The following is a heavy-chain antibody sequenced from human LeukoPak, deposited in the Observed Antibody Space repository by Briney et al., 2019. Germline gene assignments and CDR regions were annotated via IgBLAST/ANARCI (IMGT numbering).Heavy chain of an antibody. CDR3: ARGYDSSGYYSS. CDR1: GGSISSGGYY. CDR2: IYYSGST. D-gene: IGHD3-22*01. V-gene: IGHV4-31*03. J-gene: IGHJ5*02. Sequence: SQTLSLTCTVSGGSISSGGYYWSWIRQHPGKGLEWIGYIYYSGSTYYNPSLKSRVTISVDTSKNQFSLKLSSATAADTAVYYCARGYDSSGYYSSWGQGTLVTVPS.